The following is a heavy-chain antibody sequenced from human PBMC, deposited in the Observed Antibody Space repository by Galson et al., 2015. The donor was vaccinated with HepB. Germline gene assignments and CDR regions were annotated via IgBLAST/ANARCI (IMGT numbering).Heavy chain of an antibody. D-gene: IGHD3-10*01. CDR3: AREGGLHYYGSGRNAFDI. CDR1: GGTFSSYA. V-gene: IGHV1-69*10. J-gene: IGHJ3*02. CDR2: IIPILGIA. Sequence: SVKVSCKASGGTFSSYAISWVRQAPGQGLEWMGGIIPILGIANYAQKFQGRVTITADKSTSTAYMELSSLRSEDTAVYYCAREGGLHYYGSGRNAFDIWGQGTMVTVSS.